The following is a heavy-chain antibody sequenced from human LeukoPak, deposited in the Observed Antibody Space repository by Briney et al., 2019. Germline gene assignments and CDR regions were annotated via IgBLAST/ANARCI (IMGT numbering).Heavy chain of an antibody. D-gene: IGHD3-22*01. Sequence: PSETLSLTCAVYGGSFSGYYWSWIRQPPGKGLEWIGEINHSGSTNYNPSLKSRVTISVDTSKNQFSLKLSSVTAADTAVYYCARYYYDSSGYRNYFDYWGQGTLVTVSS. J-gene: IGHJ4*02. V-gene: IGHV4-34*01. CDR2: INHSGST. CDR1: GGSFSGYY. CDR3: ARYYYDSSGYRNYFDY.